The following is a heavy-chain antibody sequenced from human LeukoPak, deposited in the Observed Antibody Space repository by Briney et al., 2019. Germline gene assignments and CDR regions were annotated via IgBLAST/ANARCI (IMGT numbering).Heavy chain of an antibody. J-gene: IGHJ3*02. V-gene: IGHV1-69-2*01. Sequence: ASVKISCKVSGYTFTDYYMHWVQQAPGKGLEWMGLVDPEDGETIYAEKFQGRVTITADTSTDTAYMELSSLRSEDTAVYYCATKSSGYGLDAFDIWGQGTVVTVSS. CDR2: VDPEDGET. CDR1: GYTFTDYY. CDR3: ATKSSGYGLDAFDI. D-gene: IGHD5-12*01.